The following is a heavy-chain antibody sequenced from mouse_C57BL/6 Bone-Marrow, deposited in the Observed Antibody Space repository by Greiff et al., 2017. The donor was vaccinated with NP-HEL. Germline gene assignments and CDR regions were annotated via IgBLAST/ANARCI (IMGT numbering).Heavy chain of an antibody. Sequence: QVQLKESGAELVRPGTSVKMSCKASGYTFTNYWIGWAKQRPGHGLEWIGDIYPGGGYTKYNEKFKGKATLTADTSSSTAYMPFSSLTSEDSAIYYCARDGSPYAMDYWCQGTSVTVSS. D-gene: IGHD1-1*01. V-gene: IGHV1-63*01. CDR3: ARDGSPYAMDY. CDR1: GYTFTNYW. J-gene: IGHJ4*01. CDR2: IYPGGGYT.